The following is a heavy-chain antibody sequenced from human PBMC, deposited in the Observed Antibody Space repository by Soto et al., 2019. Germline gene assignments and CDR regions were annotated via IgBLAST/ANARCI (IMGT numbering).Heavy chain of an antibody. CDR1: GGTFSSYA. CDR2: IIPIFGTA. CDR3: ARDHLVGVVGATNYSDY. J-gene: IGHJ4*02. D-gene: IGHD1-26*01. V-gene: IGHV1-69*01. Sequence: QVQLVQSGAEVKKPGSSVKVSCKASGGTFSSYAISWVRQAPGQGLEWMGGIIPIFGTANYAQKFQGRVTITADESTSTAYMELSSLRSEDTAVYYCARDHLVGVVGATNYSDYWGQGTLVTVSS.